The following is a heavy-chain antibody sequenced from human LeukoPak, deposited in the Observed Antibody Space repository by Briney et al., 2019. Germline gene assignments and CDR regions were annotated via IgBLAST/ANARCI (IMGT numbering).Heavy chain of an antibody. CDR2: ISSSGSTI. CDR3: ARDLGYCSSTSCYASYFDY. CDR1: GFTFSDYY. J-gene: IGHJ4*02. D-gene: IGHD2-2*01. Sequence: SGGSLRLSCAASGFTFSDYYMSWIRQAPGKGLEWVSYISSSGSTIYYADSVKGRFTISRDNAKNSLYLQMNSLRAEDTAVYYCARDLGYCSSTSCYASYFDYWGQGTLVTVSS. V-gene: IGHV3-11*04.